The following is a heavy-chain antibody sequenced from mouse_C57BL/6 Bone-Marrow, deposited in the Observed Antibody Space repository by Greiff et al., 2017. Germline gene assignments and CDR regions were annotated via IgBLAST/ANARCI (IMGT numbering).Heavy chain of an antibody. D-gene: IGHD2-1*01. J-gene: IGHJ4*01. CDR3: ARRSIYYDYHAMDY. V-gene: IGHV5-12*01. CDR1: GFTFSDYY. CDR2: ISNGGGST. Sequence: DVMLVESGGGLVQPGGSLKLSCAASGFTFSDYYMYWVRQTPEKRLEWVAYISNGGGSTYYPDTVKGRFTISRDNAKNTLYLQMSRLKSEDTAMYYCARRSIYYDYHAMDYWGQGTSVTVSS.